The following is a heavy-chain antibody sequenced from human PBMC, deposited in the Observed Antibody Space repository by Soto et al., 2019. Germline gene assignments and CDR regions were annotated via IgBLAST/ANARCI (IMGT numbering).Heavy chain of an antibody. CDR3: ARDAYSYGVVY. V-gene: IGHV4-30-4*01. J-gene: IGHJ4*02. CDR1: GGSISSGDYY. Sequence: QVQLQESGPGLVKPSQTLSLTCTVSGGSISSGDYYWSWIRQPPGKGLEWIGYIYYSGSTYYNPSLKSXVTXSXVTSKNQFSLTLSSVTAADTAVYYCARDAYSYGVVYWGQGTLVTVSS. D-gene: IGHD5-18*01. CDR2: IYYSGST.